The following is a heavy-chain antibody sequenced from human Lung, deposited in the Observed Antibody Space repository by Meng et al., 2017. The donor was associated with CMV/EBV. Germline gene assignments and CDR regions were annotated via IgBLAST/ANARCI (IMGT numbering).Heavy chain of an antibody. CDR1: GFTFSNYG. J-gene: IGHJ4*02. V-gene: IGHV3-30*02. Sequence: SCAASGFTFSNYGMHWVRQAPGKGLEWVAFMRDDGGKKHHADSVKGRFTISRDNSKNTLSLQMNSLRAEDTAVYYCAGMVFAGDYWGQGTLLTVSS. D-gene: IGHD2-8*01. CDR3: AGMVFAGDY. CDR2: MRDDGGKK.